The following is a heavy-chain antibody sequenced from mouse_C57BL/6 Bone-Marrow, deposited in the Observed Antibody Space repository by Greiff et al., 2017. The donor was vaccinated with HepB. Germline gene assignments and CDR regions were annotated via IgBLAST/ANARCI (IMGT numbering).Heavy chain of an antibody. CDR1: GFTFSDYG. CDR3: ARHDMGFAY. Sequence: EVNVVESGGGLVQPGGSLKLSCAASGFTFSDYGMAWVRQAPRKGPEWVAFISNLAYSIYYADTVTGRFTISRENAKNTLYLEMSSLRSEDTAMYYCARHDMGFAYWGQGTLVTVSA. J-gene: IGHJ3*01. V-gene: IGHV5-15*01. D-gene: IGHD1-1*02. CDR2: ISNLAYSI.